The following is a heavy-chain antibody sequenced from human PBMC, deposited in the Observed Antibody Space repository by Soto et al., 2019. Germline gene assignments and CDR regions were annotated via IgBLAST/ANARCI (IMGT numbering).Heavy chain of an antibody. CDR2: INSDGSST. CDR3: AREAEGRITIFGVVISGMDV. J-gene: IGHJ6*02. D-gene: IGHD3-3*01. CDR1: GFTFRSYW. Sequence: EVQLVESGGGLVQPGGSLRLSCAASGFTFRSYWMHWVRQAPGKGLVWVSRINSDGSSTSYADSVKGRFTISRDNAKNTLYLQMNSLRAEDTAVYYCAREAEGRITIFGVVISGMDVWGQGTTVTVSS. V-gene: IGHV3-74*01.